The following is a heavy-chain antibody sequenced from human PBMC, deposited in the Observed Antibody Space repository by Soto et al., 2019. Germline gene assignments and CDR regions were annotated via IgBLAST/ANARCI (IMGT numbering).Heavy chain of an antibody. CDR1: GGSISDDSY. J-gene: IGHJ5*01. D-gene: IGHD2-2*01. Sequence: SETLSLTCTVSGGSISDDSYWSWIRQTPGKGLEWIGYIYHTGNTYYSPSLRSRASISVDKSKSQFSLKLISVTAADTAVYFCARDEYQLLSSVSWFDSWGQGTLVTVSS. V-gene: IGHV4-30-4*01. CDR3: ARDEYQLLSSVSWFDS. CDR2: IYHTGNT.